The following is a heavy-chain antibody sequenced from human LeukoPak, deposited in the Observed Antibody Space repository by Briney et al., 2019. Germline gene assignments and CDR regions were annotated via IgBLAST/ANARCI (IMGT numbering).Heavy chain of an antibody. CDR3: ARHIAVSYDAFDL. Sequence: KPSETLSLTCTVSGGSLTGYYWSWIRQPPGKGLEWIAYVFYNGRTLYNPSLRSRVTISVDTSMTQFSLKLTSVTAADTAVYYCARHIAVSYDAFDLWGRGTMVSVSS. CDR1: GGSLTGYY. CDR2: VFYNGRT. J-gene: IGHJ3*01. D-gene: IGHD6-19*01. V-gene: IGHV4-59*08.